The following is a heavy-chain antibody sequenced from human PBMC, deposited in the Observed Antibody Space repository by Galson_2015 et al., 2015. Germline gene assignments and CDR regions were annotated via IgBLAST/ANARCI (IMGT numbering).Heavy chain of an antibody. CDR3: AKGRRELLGDY. Sequence: SLRLSCAASGFTFSSYGMHWVRQAPGKGLEWVAVISYDESNKYYADSVKGRFTISRDNSKNTLYLQMNSLRAEDTAVYYCAKGRRELLGDYWGQGTLVTVSS. D-gene: IGHD1-26*01. V-gene: IGHV3-30*18. J-gene: IGHJ4*02. CDR1: GFTFSSYG. CDR2: ISYDESNK.